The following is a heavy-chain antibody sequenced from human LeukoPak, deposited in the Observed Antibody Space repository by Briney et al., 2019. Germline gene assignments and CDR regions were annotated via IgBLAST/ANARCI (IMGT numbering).Heavy chain of an antibody. V-gene: IGHV4-28*06. CDR1: GYSISSSYC. CDR2: IYYTGPT. J-gene: IGHJ4*02. Sequence: SDTLCLTCALSGYSISSSYCWGWSRQPPGKGREWIGYIYYTGPTNYNPSLRSRLTMSVDTSNNHFSLRLSSVTALDTAVYYCARRIAAAGHFDSWGQGTLVTVSS. CDR3: ARRIAAAGHFDS. D-gene: IGHD6-13*01.